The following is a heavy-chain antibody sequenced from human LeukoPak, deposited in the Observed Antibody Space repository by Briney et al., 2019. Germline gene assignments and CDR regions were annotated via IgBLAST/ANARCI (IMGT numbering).Heavy chain of an antibody. CDR2: TFFSGST. CDR1: GGSISSSTYH. J-gene: IGHJ4*02. Sequence: SETLCLTCTVSGGSISSSTYHWGWVRQPPGKGLEWIGSTFFSGSTYYNPSLKSRVTISIDTSKNQFSLRLSSVTAADTAVYYCARHGIDVLLKDYYFDYWGQGTRVTVSS. CDR3: ARHGIDVLLKDYYFDY. V-gene: IGHV4-39*01. D-gene: IGHD3-16*01.